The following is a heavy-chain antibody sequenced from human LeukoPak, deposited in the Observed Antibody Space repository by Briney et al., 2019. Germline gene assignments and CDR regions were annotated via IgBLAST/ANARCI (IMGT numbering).Heavy chain of an antibody. J-gene: IGHJ3*02. CDR3: ARGPDCSSTSCYLQSYAFDI. V-gene: IGHV3-21*01. CDR2: ISSSSSYI. CDR1: GFTFSSYS. Sequence: KTGGSLRLSCAASGFTFSSYSMNWVRQAPGKGLEWVSSISSSSSYIYYADSVKGRFTISRDNAKNSLYLQMNSLRAEDTAVYYCARGPDCSSTSCYLQSYAFDIWGQGTMVTVSS. D-gene: IGHD2-2*01.